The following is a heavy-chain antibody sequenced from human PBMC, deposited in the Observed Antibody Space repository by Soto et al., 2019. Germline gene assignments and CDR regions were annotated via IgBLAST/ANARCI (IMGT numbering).Heavy chain of an antibody. D-gene: IGHD6-19*01. CDR3: AREKGSGWSPRAFDI. V-gene: IGHV4-59*01. CDR2: IYYSGST. Sequence: QVQLQESGPGLVKPSETLSLTCTVSGGSISSYYWSWIRQPPGKGLEWIGYIYYSGSTNYNPSLKSRVTISVDTSKNQFSLKLSSVTAADTAVYYCAREKGSGWSPRAFDIWGQGTMVTVSS. J-gene: IGHJ3*02. CDR1: GGSISSYY.